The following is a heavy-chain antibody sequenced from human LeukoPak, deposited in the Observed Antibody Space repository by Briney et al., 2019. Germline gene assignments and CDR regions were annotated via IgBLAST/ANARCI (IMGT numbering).Heavy chain of an antibody. CDR1: GGSISSGGYY. CDR3: ARVRGQLWSPKYYFDY. D-gene: IGHD5-18*01. CDR2: IYYSGST. V-gene: IGHV4-31*03. Sequence: PSETLSLTCTVSGGSISSGGYYWSWIRQHPGKGLEWIGYIYYSGSTYYNPSLKSRVTISVDTSKNQLSLKLSSVTAADTAVYYCARVRGQLWSPKYYFDYWGQGTLVTVSS. J-gene: IGHJ4*02.